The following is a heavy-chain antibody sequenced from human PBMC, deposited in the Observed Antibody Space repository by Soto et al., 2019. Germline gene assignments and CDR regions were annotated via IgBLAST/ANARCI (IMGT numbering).Heavy chain of an antibody. CDR1: GFTFSNYW. CDR3: ARGSAGSGSGSFDY. CDR2: LNSDGSST. V-gene: IGHV3-74*01. D-gene: IGHD3-10*01. J-gene: IGHJ4*02. Sequence: EVQLVESGGGLVQPGGSLRLSCAASGFTFSNYWIHWVRQAPGKGLVWVSRLNSDGSSTNYADSVKGRFTISRDNAKNTLYLQMNSLRAEDTAVYSCARGSAGSGSGSFDYWGQGTLVTVSS.